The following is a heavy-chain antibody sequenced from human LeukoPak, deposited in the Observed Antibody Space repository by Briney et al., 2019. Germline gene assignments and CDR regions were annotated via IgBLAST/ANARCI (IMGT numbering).Heavy chain of an antibody. D-gene: IGHD3-16*01. CDR1: GFTFSDLY. J-gene: IGHJ4*02. V-gene: IGHV3-72*01. CDR2: IRNKANSYTT. CDR3: AQSGSYAAFDY. Sequence: GGSLRLSCAASGFTFSDLYMDWVRQAAGKGLEWVGRIRNKANSYTTEYAASVKGRFTISRDDSKNSLYLRMNSLKTEDTAVYYCAQSGSYAAFDYWGQGTLVTVSS.